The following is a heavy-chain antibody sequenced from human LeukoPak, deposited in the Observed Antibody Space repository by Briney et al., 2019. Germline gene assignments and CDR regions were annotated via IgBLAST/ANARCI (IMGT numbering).Heavy chain of an antibody. Sequence: GGSLRLSCAASGFTFSSYGMHWVRQAPGKGLEWVAFIRYDGSDKYYADSVKGRFTISRDNSKNTLYLQMNSLRAEDTAVYYCAKDDLARYYDFWSGYAYWGQGTLVTVSS. CDR3: AKDDLARYYDFWSGYAY. D-gene: IGHD3-3*01. CDR2: IRYDGSDK. CDR1: GFTFSSYG. V-gene: IGHV3-30*02. J-gene: IGHJ4*02.